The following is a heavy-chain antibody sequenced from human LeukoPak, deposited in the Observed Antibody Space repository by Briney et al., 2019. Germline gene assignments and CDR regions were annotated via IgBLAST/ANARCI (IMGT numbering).Heavy chain of an antibody. V-gene: IGHV4-39*07. J-gene: IGHJ4*02. CDR3: ARTNGYSSGWFETYYFDY. Sequence: PSETLSLTCTVSGGSISSYYWGWIRQPPGKGLEWVGSIYYSGNTYYNPSLKSRVTISIDTSTNQFSLKLSSVTAADTAVYYCARTNGYSSGWFETYYFDYWGQGTLVTVSS. CDR2: IYYSGNT. D-gene: IGHD6-19*01. CDR1: GGSISSYY.